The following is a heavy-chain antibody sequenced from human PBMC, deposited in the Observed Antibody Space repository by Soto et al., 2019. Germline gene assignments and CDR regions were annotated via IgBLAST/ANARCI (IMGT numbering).Heavy chain of an antibody. CDR3: XXDGGVYYYYGMDV. J-gene: IGHJ6*02. V-gene: IGHV3-33*01. Sequence: QVQLVESGGGVVQPGRSLRLSCAASGFTFSSYGMHWVRQAPGKGLEWVAVIWYDGSNKYYADSVKGRFTISRDNSKNTLYLQMNXXXAEXXXXXYCXXDGGVYYYYGMDVWXQXXXXXVSS. D-gene: IGHD3-16*01. CDR2: IWYDGSNK. CDR1: GFTFSSYG.